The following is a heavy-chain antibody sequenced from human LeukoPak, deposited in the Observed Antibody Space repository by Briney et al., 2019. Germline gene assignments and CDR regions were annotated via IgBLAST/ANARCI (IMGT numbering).Heavy chain of an antibody. CDR1: GGSVSSSSYY. V-gene: IGHV4-39*07. Sequence: SETLSLTCTVSGGSVSSSSYYWGWIRQPPGKGLEWIGSIYYSGSTYYNPSLKGRVTISVDTSKNQFSLKLSSVTAADTAVYYCARISGSGWLYWGQGTLVTVSS. J-gene: IGHJ4*02. D-gene: IGHD6-19*01. CDR2: IYYSGST. CDR3: ARISGSGWLY.